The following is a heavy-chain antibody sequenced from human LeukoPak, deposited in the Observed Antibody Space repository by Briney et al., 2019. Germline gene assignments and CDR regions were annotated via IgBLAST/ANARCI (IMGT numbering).Heavy chain of an antibody. V-gene: IGHV1-2*02. Sequence: EASVKVSCKASGYTFTGYYMHWVRQAPGQGLEWMGWINPNSGGTNYAQKFQGRVTMTGDTSISTAYMELSRLRSDDTAVYYCASLMGAVAGTEIFDYWGQGTLVTVSS. J-gene: IGHJ4*02. D-gene: IGHD6-19*01. CDR2: INPNSGGT. CDR3: ASLMGAVAGTEIFDY. CDR1: GYTFTGYY.